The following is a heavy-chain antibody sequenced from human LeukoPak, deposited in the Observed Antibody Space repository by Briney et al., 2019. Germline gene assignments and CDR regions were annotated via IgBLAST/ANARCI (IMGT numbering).Heavy chain of an antibody. CDR3: ARRRTTVTSFDY. CDR2: IYHSGST. V-gene: IGHV4-4*02. CDR1: GGSISSSNW. J-gene: IGHJ4*02. Sequence: PSETLSLTCAVSGGSISSSNWWSWVRQPPGKGLEWIGEIYHSGSTNYNPSLKSRVTISVDTSKNQFSLKLSSVTAADTAVYYCARRRTTVTSFDYWGQGTLVTVSS. D-gene: IGHD4-11*01.